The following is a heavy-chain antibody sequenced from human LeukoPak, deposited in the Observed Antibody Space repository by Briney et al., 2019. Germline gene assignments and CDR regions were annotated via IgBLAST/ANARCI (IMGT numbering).Heavy chain of an antibody. J-gene: IGHJ4*02. CDR3: ARAPSGCGGTCPSDH. V-gene: IGHV4-4*07. D-gene: IGHD2-15*01. CDR2: IHDNGDS. Sequence: SETLSLTCTVSGGSISGYFWSWIRQPAGKGLEWIGRIHDNGDSHHNPSLKSRVTMALARSGNQVSLKLTSVTAADTAVYYCARAPSGCGGTCPSDHWGPGTLVTVSS. CDR1: GGSISGYF.